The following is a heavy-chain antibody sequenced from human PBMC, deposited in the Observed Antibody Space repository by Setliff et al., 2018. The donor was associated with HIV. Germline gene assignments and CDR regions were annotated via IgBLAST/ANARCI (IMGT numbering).Heavy chain of an antibody. V-gene: IGHV1-46*01. Sequence: VASVKVSCKASGYTFTSYYMHWVRQAPGQGLEWMGIINPSGGSTSYAQNFQGRVTMTRDTSTSTVYMELSSLRSEDTAVYYCARRGSRGDYYYYMDVWGKGTTVTV. D-gene: IGHD3-10*01. CDR1: GYTFTSYY. J-gene: IGHJ6*03. CDR2: INPSGGST. CDR3: ARRGSRGDYYYYMDV.